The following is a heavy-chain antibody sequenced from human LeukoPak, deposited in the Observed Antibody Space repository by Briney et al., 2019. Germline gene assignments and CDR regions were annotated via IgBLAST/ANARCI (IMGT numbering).Heavy chain of an antibody. J-gene: IGHJ6*02. CDR2: IYSGGTI. V-gene: IGHV3-53*01. CDR1: GGKGSSND. D-gene: IGHD5-12*01. Sequence: GAPEHSCIASGGKGSSNDRSWVRQPTGKGLEWVSVIYSGGTIYYADSVKGRFTISRDNSKNTLFLQMNSLRAEDTAVYYCARDGSYGMDVWGQGTTVTVSS. CDR3: ARDGSYGMDV.